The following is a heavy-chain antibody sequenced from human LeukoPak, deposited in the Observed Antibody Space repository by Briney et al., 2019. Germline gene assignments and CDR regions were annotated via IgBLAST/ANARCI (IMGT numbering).Heavy chain of an antibody. V-gene: IGHV3-66*01. CDR3: MRDSA. J-gene: IGHJ5*02. CDR1: GFTFNNYW. Sequence: GGSLRLSCAGSGFTFNNYWMHWVRQAPGKGLVWVSAIFAGGSTYYAESVKGRFTLSRDNSKNTLSLQINSLRAEDTAVYYCMRDSAWGQGTLVTVSS. CDR2: IFAGGST.